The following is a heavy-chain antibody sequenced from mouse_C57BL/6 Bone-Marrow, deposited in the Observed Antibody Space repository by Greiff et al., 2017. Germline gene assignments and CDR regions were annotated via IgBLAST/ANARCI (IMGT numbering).Heavy chain of an antibody. J-gene: IGHJ1*03. CDR1: GYTFTDYY. V-gene: IGHV1-19*01. Sequence: EVKLQESGPVLVKPGASVKMSCKASGYTFTDYYMNWVKQSHGKSLEWIGVINPYNGGTSYNQKFKGKATLTVDKSSSTAYMELNSLTSEDSAVYYCARREDGYYPFDVWGTGTTVTVSS. D-gene: IGHD2-3*01. CDR2: INPYNGGT. CDR3: ARREDGYYPFDV.